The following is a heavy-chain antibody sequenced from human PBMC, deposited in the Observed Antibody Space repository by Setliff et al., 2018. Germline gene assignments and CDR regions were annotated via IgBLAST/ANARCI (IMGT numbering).Heavy chain of an antibody. CDR2: IDQGSRG. V-gene: IGHV3-23*01. J-gene: IGHJ4*02. CDR1: GFTFRDYS. D-gene: IGHD4-17*01. CDR3: AKDRVNDGVWDFDS. Sequence: SCATSGFTFRDYSLTWVRQAPGKGLEWVSGIDQGSRGYYPDSMKGRFTISRDNSRNTISLQINDLRAEDTATYYCAKDRVNDGVWDFDSWGQGLLVTVSS.